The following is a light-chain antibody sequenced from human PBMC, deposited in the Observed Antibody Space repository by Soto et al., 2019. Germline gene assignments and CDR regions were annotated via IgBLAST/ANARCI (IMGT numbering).Light chain of an antibody. CDR1: SGHSSYI. Sequence: QPVLTQSSSASASVGSSVKLTCSLSSGHSSYIIAWHQQQPGKAPRYLMKLEGSGSYNKGSGVPDRFSGSSSGADRYLTISNLQFEDEANYYCETWDSNTRVFGGGTQLTVL. CDR2: LEGSGSY. CDR3: ETWDSNTRV. V-gene: IGLV4-60*02. J-gene: IGLJ2*01.